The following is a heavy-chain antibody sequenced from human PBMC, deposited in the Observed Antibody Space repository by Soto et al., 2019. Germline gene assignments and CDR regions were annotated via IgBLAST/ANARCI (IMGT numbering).Heavy chain of an antibody. CDR3: AKENGYSSSWFEFDY. CDR2: ISGSGGST. J-gene: IGHJ4*02. V-gene: IGHV3-23*01. CDR1: GFTFSSYA. Sequence: EVQLLESGGGLVQPGGSLRLSCAASGFTFSSYAMSWVRQAPGKGLEWVSAISGSGGSTYYADSVKGRFTISRDHSKNTLYLQRTCLRAEDTAVYYCAKENGYSSSWFEFDYWGQGTLVTVSS. D-gene: IGHD6-13*01.